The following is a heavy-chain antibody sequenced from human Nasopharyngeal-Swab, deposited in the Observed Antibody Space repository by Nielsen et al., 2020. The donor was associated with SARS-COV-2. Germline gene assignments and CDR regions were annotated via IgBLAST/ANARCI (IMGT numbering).Heavy chain of an antibody. CDR2: INSDGSTT. J-gene: IGHJ4*02. CDR1: GFTFSSSW. D-gene: IGHD1/OR15-1a*01. Sequence: GESLKISCAASGFTFSSSWMHWVRQAPGKGLVGVSRINSDGSTTIYADSVKGRFTISRDNAKNTLYLQMNSLRAEGTAVYYCARDYWNKPDYWGQGTLVTVSS. CDR3: ARDYWNKPDY. V-gene: IGHV3-74*01.